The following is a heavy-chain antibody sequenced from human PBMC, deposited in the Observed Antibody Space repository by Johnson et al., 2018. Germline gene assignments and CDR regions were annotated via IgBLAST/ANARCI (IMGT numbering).Heavy chain of an antibody. J-gene: IGHJ3*02. V-gene: IGHV3-7*01. Sequence: EVQLVETGGGLVQPGGSLRLSCAASGFTFSSYWMSWVRQAPGKGLEWVANIKQDGSEKYYVDSMKGRFTISRDTAKNSLYLQMNSLRDEDTAVYYWARDLGWYLSDAFDIWGQGTMVTVSS. CDR1: GFTFSSYW. D-gene: IGHD6-19*01. CDR3: ARDLGWYLSDAFDI. CDR2: IKQDGSEK.